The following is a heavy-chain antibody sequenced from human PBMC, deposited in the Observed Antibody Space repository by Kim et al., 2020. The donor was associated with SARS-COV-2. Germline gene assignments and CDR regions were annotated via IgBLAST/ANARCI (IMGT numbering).Heavy chain of an antibody. CDR2: ISSSSSYI. D-gene: IGHD3-10*01. CDR3: ARGCEGFGEFAQGENYYYYGMDV. CDR1: GFTFSSYS. Sequence: GGSLRLSCAASGFTFSSYSMNWVRQAPGKGLEWVSSISSSSSYIYYADSVKGRFTISRDNAKNSLYLQMNSLRAEDTAVYYCARGCEGFGEFAQGENYYYYGMDVWGEGTPVTVSS. V-gene: IGHV3-21*01. J-gene: IGHJ6*04.